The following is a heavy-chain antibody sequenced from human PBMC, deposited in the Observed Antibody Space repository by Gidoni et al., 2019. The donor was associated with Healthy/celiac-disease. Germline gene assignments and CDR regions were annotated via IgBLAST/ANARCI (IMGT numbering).Heavy chain of an antibody. D-gene: IGHD6-6*01. J-gene: IGHJ4*02. CDR2: INPSGGST. CDR1: ESTFTTYY. V-gene: IGHV1-46*01. CDR3: AREDSSSAAHSY. Sequence: QVQLVQSRAEVKKPGASVKVSCKASESTFTTYYIHGVRQAPGQGLEWMGIINPSGGSTSYAQKFQGRVTMTRDTSTSTVYMELSSLRSEDTAVYYCAREDSSSAAHSYWGQGTLVTVSS.